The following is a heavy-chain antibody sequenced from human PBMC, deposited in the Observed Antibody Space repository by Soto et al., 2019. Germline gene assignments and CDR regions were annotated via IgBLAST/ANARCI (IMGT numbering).Heavy chain of an antibody. V-gene: IGHV4-31*03. J-gene: IGHJ5*02. CDR2: IYYSGST. CDR3: ARGVGVRSPWFDP. Sequence: QVQLQESGPGLVEPSQTLSLTCTVSGGSISSGGYYWSWIRQHPGKGLEWIGDIYYSGSTYYNPSLNSRVTISLDTSKNQFSLKLSSVTAADTAVYYCARGVGVRSPWFDPWGQGTLVTVSS. D-gene: IGHD2-15*01. CDR1: GGSISSGGYY.